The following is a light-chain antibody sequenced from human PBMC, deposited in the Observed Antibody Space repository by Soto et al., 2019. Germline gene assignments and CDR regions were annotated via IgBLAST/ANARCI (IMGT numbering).Light chain of an antibody. J-gene: IGKJ2*01. CDR2: TAA. V-gene: IGKV1-39*01. CDR3: QQSYSTPYT. CDR1: QRITTY. Sequence: IHMTQSPSSLSASVGDRVTITCRASQRITTYLNWSQQKPGKAPKLLISTAATLQGGVPSRFSGSGSGTDFTLTITTLQPEDFATYFCQQSYSTPYTFGQGTKLEIK.